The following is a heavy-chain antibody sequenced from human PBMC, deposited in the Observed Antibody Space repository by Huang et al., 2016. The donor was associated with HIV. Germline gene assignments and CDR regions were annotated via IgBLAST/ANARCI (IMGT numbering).Heavy chain of an antibody. J-gene: IGHJ6*02. V-gene: IGHV4-39*02. CDR1: GTSMTSSTFY. CDR2: VYFLGNT. CDR3: AREVRSVDTDRPDGYYYRGLDV. Sequence: QLRESGPGLVTPSETLSLTCSASGTSMTSSTFYWGWFRQPPGRGLEGFGSVYFLGNTYNNPALKSRGTISIDTANKQYSMRLTSVTAADTAVYFCAREVRSVDTDRPDGYYYRGLDVWGQGTTVIVSS. D-gene: IGHD2-2*03.